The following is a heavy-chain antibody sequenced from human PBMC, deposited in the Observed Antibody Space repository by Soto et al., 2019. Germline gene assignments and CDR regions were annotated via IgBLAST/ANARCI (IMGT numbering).Heavy chain of an antibody. D-gene: IGHD4-4*01. J-gene: IGHJ4*02. CDR1: GCSISSSIDY. Sequence: PSDTLSRTCTFSGCSISSSIDYWGWIRQPPGKGLEWIGSIYYSGSTYYNPSLKSRVTISVDTSKNQFSLKLSSVTAADTAVYYCARLKVSIYWGQGTMVTLSS. CDR3: ARLKVSIY. CDR2: IYYSGST. V-gene: IGHV4-39*01.